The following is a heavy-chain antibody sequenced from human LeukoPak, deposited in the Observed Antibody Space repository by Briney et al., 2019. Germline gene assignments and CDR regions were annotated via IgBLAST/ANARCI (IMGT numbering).Heavy chain of an antibody. Sequence: TSETLSLTCTVSGGSISSGGYYWSWIRQHPGKGLEWIGYIYYSGSTYYNPSLKSRVTISVDTSKNQFSLKLSSVTAADTAVYYCARAPFGCSSTSCYGYAPNWFDPWGQGTLVTVSS. V-gene: IGHV4-31*03. CDR3: ARAPFGCSSTSCYGYAPNWFDP. CDR1: GGSISSGGYY. J-gene: IGHJ5*02. D-gene: IGHD2-2*01. CDR2: IYYSGST.